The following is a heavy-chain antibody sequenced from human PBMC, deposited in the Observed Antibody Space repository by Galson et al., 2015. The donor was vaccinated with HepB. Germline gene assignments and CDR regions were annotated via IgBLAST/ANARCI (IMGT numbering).Heavy chain of an antibody. CDR2: FDPEDGET. J-gene: IGHJ6*03. Sequence: SVKVSCKVSGYTLTDLSMHWVRRAPGTGLEWMGGFDPEDGETIYAQKFQGRVTMTEDTSTDTAYMELSSLRSEDTAVYYCATVVGATLHMDVWGKGTTVTVSS. CDR1: GYTLTDLS. CDR3: ATVVGATLHMDV. D-gene: IGHD1-26*01. V-gene: IGHV1-24*01.